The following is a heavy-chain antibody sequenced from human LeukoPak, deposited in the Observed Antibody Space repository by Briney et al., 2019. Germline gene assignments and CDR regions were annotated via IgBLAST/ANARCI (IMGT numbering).Heavy chain of an antibody. V-gene: IGHV3-23*01. CDR1: GFTFSSYA. CDR3: ARSGYNWNYGGWAFDI. D-gene: IGHD1-7*01. Sequence: GGSLRLSCAASGFTFSSYAMSWVRQAPGKGLEWVSAISGSGGSTYYADSVKGRFTISRDNSKNTLYLQMNSLRAEDTAVYYCARSGYNWNYGGWAFDIWGQGTMVAVSS. CDR2: ISGSGGST. J-gene: IGHJ3*02.